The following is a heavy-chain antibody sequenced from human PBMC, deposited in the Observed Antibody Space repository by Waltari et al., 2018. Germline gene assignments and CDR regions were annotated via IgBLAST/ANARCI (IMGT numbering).Heavy chain of an antibody. CDR1: GGTFSSYT. CDR3: ARATYGSGSYYNTY. V-gene: IGHV1-69*02. J-gene: IGHJ4*02. D-gene: IGHD3-10*01. Sequence: QVQLVQSGAEVKKPGSSVKVSCKASGGTFSSYTISWVRQAPGQGLEWMGRIIPILGIANYAKKVQGRVTITADKSTSTAYMELSSLRSEDTAVYYCARATYGSGSYYNTYWGQGTLVTVSS. CDR2: IIPILGIA.